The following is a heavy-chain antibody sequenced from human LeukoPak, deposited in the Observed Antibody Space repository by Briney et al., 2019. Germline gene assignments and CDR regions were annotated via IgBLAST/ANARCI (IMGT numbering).Heavy chain of an antibody. Sequence: NSSETLSLTCTVSGNSFGDYYWSWIRQPAGKGLEWIGRIYTSGSTTYNPSLKSRVTMSVDTSKSQFSLNLMSVTAADTAVYYCARIAARLNQNFDYWGQGTLVTVSS. CDR3: ARIAARLNQNFDY. V-gene: IGHV4-4*07. J-gene: IGHJ4*02. D-gene: IGHD6-6*01. CDR1: GNSFGDYY. CDR2: IYTSGST.